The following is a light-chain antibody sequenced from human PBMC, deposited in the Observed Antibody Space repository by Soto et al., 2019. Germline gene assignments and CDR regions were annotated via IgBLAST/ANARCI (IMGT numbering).Light chain of an antibody. CDR1: SSNIGAGYD. CDR2: GNS. V-gene: IGLV1-40*01. Sequence: QSVLTQPPSVSGAPGQRVTISCTGSSSNIGAGYDVHWYQQLPGTAPKLLIYGNSNRPSGVPDRFSGSKSGTSASLAIPGLQAEDEADYYCQSYGSSLSGVVFGGGTNLTVL. CDR3: QSYGSSLSGVV. J-gene: IGLJ2*01.